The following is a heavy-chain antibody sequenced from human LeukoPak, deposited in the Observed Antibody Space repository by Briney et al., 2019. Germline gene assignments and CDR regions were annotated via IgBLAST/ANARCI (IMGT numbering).Heavy chain of an antibody. D-gene: IGHD3-22*01. CDR3: ARDGDSSGHDDFDI. CDR1: GGSISSSSYY. CDR2: IYTSGST. V-gene: IGHV4-61*02. J-gene: IGHJ3*02. Sequence: PSETLSLTCTVSGGSISSSSYYWGWIRQPAGKGLEWIGRIYTSGSTNYNPSLKSRVTMSVDTSKNQFSLKLSSVTAADTAVYYCARDGDSSGHDDFDIWGQGTMVTVSS.